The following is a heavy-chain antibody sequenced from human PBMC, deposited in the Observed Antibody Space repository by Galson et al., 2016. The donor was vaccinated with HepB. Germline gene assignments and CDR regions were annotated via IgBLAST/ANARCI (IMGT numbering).Heavy chain of an antibody. J-gene: IGHJ6*03. Sequence: SETLSLTCAVYGRSFSNYFWSWIRQPPGKGLEWIGEINHSESTKYNSSLKSRVIISVDTSKSQVSLKLRSVTAADTALYYCARGVPLYDNNRASWYYSYMDLWGKGTTVIVSS. V-gene: IGHV4-34*01. CDR2: INHSEST. CDR3: ARGVPLYDNNRASWYYSYMDL. CDR1: GRSFSNYF. D-gene: IGHD1/OR15-1a*01.